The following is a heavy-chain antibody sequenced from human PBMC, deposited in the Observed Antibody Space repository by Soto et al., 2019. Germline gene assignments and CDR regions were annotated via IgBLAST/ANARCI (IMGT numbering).Heavy chain of an antibody. Sequence: QVQLVQSGAEVKKPGASVKVSCKTSGYTFTNFGLSSVRQAPGQGLEWMGWISAYNGNTNYAQNFQGRVTMTTDTSTSTAYMDLRSLRSDDMAVYYCERGGAPIEYWGQCLLVTVS. CDR2: ISAYNGNT. CDR3: ERGGAPIEY. J-gene: IGHJ4*02. CDR1: GYTFTNFG. V-gene: IGHV1-18*03. D-gene: IGHD3-16*01.